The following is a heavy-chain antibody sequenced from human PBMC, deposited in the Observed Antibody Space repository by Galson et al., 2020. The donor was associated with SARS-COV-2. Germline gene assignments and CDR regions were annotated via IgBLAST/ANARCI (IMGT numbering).Heavy chain of an antibody. J-gene: IGHJ4*02. V-gene: IGHV3-30*03. CDR2: IKYDGLNK. D-gene: IGHD3-9*01. CDR3: ARAAAGRYFDWGSDY. Sequence: GESPKIFRAASGYTYSSYGMHWVRQAPGKGLEGVADIKYDGLNKYYAYSVKGRFTISRDNSKNTLYLQMNSLRAEDTAVYYCARAAAGRYFDWGSDYWGQGTLVTVSS. CDR1: GYTYSSYG.